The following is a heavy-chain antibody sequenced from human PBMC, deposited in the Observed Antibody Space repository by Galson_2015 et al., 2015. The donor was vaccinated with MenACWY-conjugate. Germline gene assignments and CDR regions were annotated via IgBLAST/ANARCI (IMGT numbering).Heavy chain of an antibody. D-gene: IGHD3-10*01. J-gene: IGHJ6*02. Sequence: TLSLTCAVYGGSFSGHYWSWIRQHPGKGLEWIGYIYYSGSTYYNPSLKSRVTISLDTSKNQFSLKLSSVTAADTAVYYCARGPSLVRGVNYYGLDVWGQGTTVTVSS. CDR1: GGSFSGHY. CDR3: ARGPSLVRGVNYYGLDV. V-gene: IGHV4-31*11. CDR2: IYYSGST.